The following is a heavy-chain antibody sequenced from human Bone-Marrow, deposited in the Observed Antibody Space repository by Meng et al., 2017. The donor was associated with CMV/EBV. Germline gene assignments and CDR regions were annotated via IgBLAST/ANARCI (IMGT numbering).Heavy chain of an antibody. V-gene: IGHV4-31*03. D-gene: IGHD3-3*01. CDR1: GGSISSGGYY. CDR2: IYYSGST. CDR3: ARKSRYYDFWSGQDY. J-gene: IGHJ4*02. Sequence: LRLSCTVSGGSISSGGYYWSWIRQHPGKGLEWIGYIYYSGSTYYNPSLKSRVTISVDTSKNQFSLKLSSVTAADTAVYYCARKSRYYDFWSGQDYRGQGTLVTVSS.